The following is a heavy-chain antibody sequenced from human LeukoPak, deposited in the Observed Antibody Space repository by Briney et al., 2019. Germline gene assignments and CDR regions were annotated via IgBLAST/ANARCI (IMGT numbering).Heavy chain of an antibody. CDR2: INHSGST. CDR3: ARLYSSSWCPHGFDY. Sequence: SETLSLTCAVYGGSFSGYYWSWIRQPPGKGLEWIGEINHSGSTNYNPSLKSRVTISVDTSKNQFSLKLSSVTAADTAVYYCARLYSSSWCPHGFDYWGQGTLVTVSS. J-gene: IGHJ4*02. V-gene: IGHV4-34*01. CDR1: GGSFSGYY. D-gene: IGHD6-13*01.